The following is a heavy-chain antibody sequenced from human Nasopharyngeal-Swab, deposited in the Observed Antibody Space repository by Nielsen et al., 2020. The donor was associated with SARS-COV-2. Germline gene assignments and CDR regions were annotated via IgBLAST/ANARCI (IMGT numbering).Heavy chain of an antibody. J-gene: IGHJ4*02. Sequence: AAVKDSCKAAGDTFTGYYMHWVRQDPGQGLEWMGWINPNSGGTNYAQKFQGRVTMTRDTSISTAYMELSRLRSDDTAVYYCAREKTRSVTIFGVVIAWGQGTLVTVSS. CDR1: GDTFTGYY. V-gene: IGHV1-2*02. D-gene: IGHD3-3*01. CDR2: INPNSGGT. CDR3: AREKTRSVTIFGVVIA.